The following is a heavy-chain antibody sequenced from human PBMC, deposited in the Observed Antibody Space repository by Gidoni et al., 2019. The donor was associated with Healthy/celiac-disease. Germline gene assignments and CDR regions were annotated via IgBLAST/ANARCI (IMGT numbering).Heavy chain of an antibody. Sequence: EGQLVESGGGLVTPVGSLRLSCEASAFTFSSYSMHWVRQAPGKGLEWVSSSSSSSSYIYYADSVKGRFTISRDNAKNSLYLQMNSLRAEDTAVYYCARESPTIFGVVIGWGQGTLVTVSS. CDR1: AFTFSSYS. D-gene: IGHD3-3*01. J-gene: IGHJ4*02. V-gene: IGHV3-21*01. CDR3: ARESPTIFGVVIG. CDR2: SSSSSSYI.